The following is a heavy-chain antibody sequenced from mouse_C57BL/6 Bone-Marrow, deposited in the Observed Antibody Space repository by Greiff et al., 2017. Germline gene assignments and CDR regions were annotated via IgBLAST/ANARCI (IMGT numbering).Heavy chain of an antibody. V-gene: IGHV14-4*01. J-gene: IGHJ4*01. CDR3: TRVAPHAMDY. CDR1: GFNIKDDY. Sequence: VHVKQSGAELVRPGASVKLSCTASGFNIKDDYMHWVKQRPEQGLEWIGWIDPENGDTEYASKFQGKATITADTSSNTAYLQLSRLTSEDTAVYYCTRVAPHAMDYWGQGTSVTVSS. D-gene: IGHD1-1*01. CDR2: IDPENGDT.